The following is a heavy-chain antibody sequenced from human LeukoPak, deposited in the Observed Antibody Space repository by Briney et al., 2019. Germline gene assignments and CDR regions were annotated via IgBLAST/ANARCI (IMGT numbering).Heavy chain of an antibody. Sequence: SETLSLTCAVYGGSFSDYYWSWIRQPPGKGLESIGEINHSGDTKYNPSLKSRVTISVDTSKNQFSLKVSSVTAADTAVYYCARIQLWPLHYFDYWGQGTLVTVSS. J-gene: IGHJ4*02. CDR3: ARIQLWPLHYFDY. CDR2: INHSGDT. D-gene: IGHD5-18*01. V-gene: IGHV4-34*01. CDR1: GGSFSDYY.